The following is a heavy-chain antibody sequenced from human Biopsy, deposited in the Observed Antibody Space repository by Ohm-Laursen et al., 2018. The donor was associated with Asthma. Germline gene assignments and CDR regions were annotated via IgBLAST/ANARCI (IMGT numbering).Heavy chain of an antibody. Sequence: PSQTLSLTCTVSGGSISGFYWSWIRQPPGKGLEWIGYIYYTGTTNYNPSLKSRVSISVDTSKNQFSLKLTSVTAADTAVYYCAGDFGGWYYFDNWGQGSLVTVSS. CDR3: AGDFGGWYYFDN. J-gene: IGHJ4*02. D-gene: IGHD3-3*01. CDR1: GGSISGFY. V-gene: IGHV4-59*01. CDR2: IYYTGTT.